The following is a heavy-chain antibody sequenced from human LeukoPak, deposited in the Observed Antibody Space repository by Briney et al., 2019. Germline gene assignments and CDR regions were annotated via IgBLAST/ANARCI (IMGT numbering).Heavy chain of an antibody. CDR1: GYTLTELS. D-gene: IGHD5-18*01. CDR2: FDPEDGET. CDR3: VRGLHTSMVTAFDY. J-gene: IGHJ4*02. Sequence: ASVKVSCKVSGYTLTELSMHWVRQAPGKGLEWMGGFDPEDGETIYAQKFQGRVTMTEDTSTDTAYMELSSLSSEDTAVYHCVRGLHTSMVTAFDYWGQGTLVTVSS. V-gene: IGHV1-24*01.